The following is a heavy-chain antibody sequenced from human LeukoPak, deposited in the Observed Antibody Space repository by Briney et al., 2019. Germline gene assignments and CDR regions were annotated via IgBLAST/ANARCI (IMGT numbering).Heavy chain of an antibody. CDR1: GGSISSSSYY. CDR2: IYYSGSI. Sequence: SETLSLTCTVSGGSISSSSYYWGWIRQPPGKGLEWIGSIYYSGSIYYNPSLKSRVTISVDTSKNQFSLKLSSVTAADTAVYYCARHTLWSGYYYYYMDVWGKGTTVTISS. J-gene: IGHJ6*03. D-gene: IGHD5-18*01. CDR3: ARHTLWSGYYYYYMDV. V-gene: IGHV4-39*01.